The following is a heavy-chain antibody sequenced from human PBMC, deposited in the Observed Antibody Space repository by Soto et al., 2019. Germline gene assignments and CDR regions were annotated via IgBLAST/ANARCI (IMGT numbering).Heavy chain of an antibody. Sequence: EVQLVESGGGLVQPGGSLRLSCEASGFNFSSYDMHWVRQATGKGLEWVSVIGTAGDTFYTGSVKGRFTISRENGKNSLYLKMNGRGAGDTAVYYCARAGQGASCSGGSCYLGASDIWGQGTMVTVSS. D-gene: IGHD2-15*01. V-gene: IGHV3-13*01. CDR3: ARAGQGASCSGGSCYLGASDI. J-gene: IGHJ3*02. CDR2: IGTAGDT. CDR1: GFNFSSYD.